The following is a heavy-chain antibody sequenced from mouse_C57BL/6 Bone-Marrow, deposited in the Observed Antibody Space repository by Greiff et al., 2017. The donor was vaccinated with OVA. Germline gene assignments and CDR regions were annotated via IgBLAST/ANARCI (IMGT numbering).Heavy chain of an antibody. CDR3: ARNRLLLRYPDWYFDV. CDR2: IWTGGGT. J-gene: IGHJ1*03. Sequence: QVQLQESGPGLVEPSQSLSITCTVSGFSLTSYAISWVRQPPGKGLEWLGVIWTGGGTNYNSALKSRLSISKDNSKSQVFLKMNSLQTDDTARYYCARNRLLLRYPDWYFDVWGTGTTVTVSS. CDR1: GFSLTSYA. V-gene: IGHV2-9-1*01. D-gene: IGHD1-1*01.